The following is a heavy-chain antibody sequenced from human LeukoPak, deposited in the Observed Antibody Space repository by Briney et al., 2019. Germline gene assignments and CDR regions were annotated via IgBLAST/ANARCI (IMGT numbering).Heavy chain of an antibody. CDR1: GGTFSSYA. J-gene: IGHJ4*02. CDR2: IIPIFGIA. Sequence: LVKVSCKASGGTFSSYAISWVRQAPGQGLEWMGRIIPIFGIANYAQKFQGRVTITADKSTSTAYMELSSLRSEDTAVYYCAREADRRGYYYDSSGYYLDYWGQGTLVTVSS. D-gene: IGHD3-22*01. V-gene: IGHV1-69*04. CDR3: AREADRRGYYYDSSGYYLDY.